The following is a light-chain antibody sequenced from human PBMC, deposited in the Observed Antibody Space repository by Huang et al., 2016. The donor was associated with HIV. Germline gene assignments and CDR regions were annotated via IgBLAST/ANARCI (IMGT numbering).Light chain of an antibody. J-gene: IGKJ3*01. CDR3: QQSIRTPFT. CDR1: QLVNTY. CDR2: GAS. Sequence: DIQMPQSPSSLSASVGDRGTITCRAGQLVNTYLNWYHQKPGKAPSLLIYGASRLHRGGPSRFSGSGSGSDFTMIISGLQPEDIGTYYCQQSIRTPFTFGPGT. V-gene: IGKV1-39*01.